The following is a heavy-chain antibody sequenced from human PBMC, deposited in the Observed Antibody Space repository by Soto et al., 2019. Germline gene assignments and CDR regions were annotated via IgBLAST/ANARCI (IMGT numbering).Heavy chain of an antibody. CDR3: ARAGVVGATALDY. Sequence: PSETLSLTCAVSGGSISSGGYSWSWIRQPPGKGLEWIGYIYHSGSTYYNPSLKSRVTISVDRSKNQFSLKLSSVTAADTAVYYCARAGVVGATALDYWVQGTLVTRLL. CDR2: IYHSGST. J-gene: IGHJ4*02. V-gene: IGHV4-30-2*01. CDR1: GGSISSGGYS. D-gene: IGHD1-26*01.